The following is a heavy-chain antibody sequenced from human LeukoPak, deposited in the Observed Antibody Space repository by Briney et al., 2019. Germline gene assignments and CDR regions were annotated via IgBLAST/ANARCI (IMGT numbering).Heavy chain of an antibody. J-gene: IGHJ4*02. V-gene: IGHV1-69*13. CDR2: IIPIFGTA. Sequence: ASVKVSCKASGGTFSSYAISWVRQAPGQGLEWMGGIIPIFGTANYAQKFQGRVTITADESTSTAYMELSSLRSEDTAVYYCSCGSGSYSGFSGFDYWGQGTLVTVSS. CDR1: GGTFSSYA. CDR3: SCGSGSYSGFSGFDY. D-gene: IGHD3-10*01.